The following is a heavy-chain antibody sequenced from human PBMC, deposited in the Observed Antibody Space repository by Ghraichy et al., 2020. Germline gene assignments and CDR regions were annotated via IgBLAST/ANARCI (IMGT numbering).Heavy chain of an antibody. V-gene: IGHV1-69*13. CDR3: ARGRGTLRFLESPQIPGWVWFDP. D-gene: IGHD3-3*01. CDR2: IIPIFGTA. CDR1: GGTFSSYA. J-gene: IGHJ5*02. Sequence: SGKVSCKASGGTFSSYAISWVRQAPGQGLEWMGGIIPIFGTANYAQKFQGRVTITADESTSTAYMELSSLRSEDTAVDYCARGRGTLRFLESPQIPGWVWFDPWGQGTLVTVSS.